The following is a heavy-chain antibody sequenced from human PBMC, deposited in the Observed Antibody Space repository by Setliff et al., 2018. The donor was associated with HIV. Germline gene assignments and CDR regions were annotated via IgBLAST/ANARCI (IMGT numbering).Heavy chain of an antibody. J-gene: IGHJ5*02. D-gene: IGHD6-6*01. CDR3: ARVSRGGSSPGWFDP. CDR1: GYPISSGYY. CDR2: IYYSGGT. Sequence: PSETLSLTCTVSGYPISSGYYWGWIRQPPGKGLEWIGSIYYSGGTYYNPSLKSRVTISVDTSKDQFSLKLSSVTAADTAVYYCARVSRGGSSPGWFDPWGQGTLVTVSS. V-gene: IGHV4-38-2*02.